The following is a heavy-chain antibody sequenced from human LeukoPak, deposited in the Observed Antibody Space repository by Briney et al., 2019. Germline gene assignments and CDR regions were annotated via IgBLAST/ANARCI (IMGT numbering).Heavy chain of an antibody. V-gene: IGHV1-24*01. CDR1: GYTLPELS. CDR3: ATVRDTAKGDFDY. J-gene: IGHJ4*02. CDR2: FDPEDGET. D-gene: IGHD5-18*01. Sequence: GASVKVSCKVSGYTLPELSMHWVRQAPRKGLAWMGGFDPEDGETLYAQKFQGRVTITGDPSTETAYMELSSLSSGSTAVYYCATVRDTAKGDFDYWGQGTLVTVSS.